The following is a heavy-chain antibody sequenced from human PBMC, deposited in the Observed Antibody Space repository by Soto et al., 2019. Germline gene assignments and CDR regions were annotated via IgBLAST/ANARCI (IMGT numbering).Heavy chain of an antibody. Sequence: GGSLRLSCAASGFTFSIFAMSWVRQSPGKGLEWVSTTSGSGGSTYYADAVKGRFTISRDNSMGTLYLQMKSLRVEDTAIYYCAKEVSLGSTVDLGYWGQGALVTVSS. CDR3: AKEVSLGSTVDLGY. J-gene: IGHJ4*02. D-gene: IGHD7-27*01. CDR1: GFTFSIFA. V-gene: IGHV3-23*01. CDR2: TSGSGGST.